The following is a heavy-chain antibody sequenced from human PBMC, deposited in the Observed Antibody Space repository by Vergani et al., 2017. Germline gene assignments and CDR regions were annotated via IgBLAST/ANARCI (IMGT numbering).Heavy chain of an antibody. CDR3: ARSIGYXTSGSCRAYYFDL. CDR1: GYIFKNYY. D-gene: IGHD2-15*01. Sequence: QVQLVQSGAAVKKPGASAKVSCTASGYIFKNYYMHWLRLAPGQGFQWMGVVNFVTGAATSPQKFEGRITMTRDTSTATFYMDLSSLKYEDTAIYYCARSIGYXTSGSCRAYYFDLWGQGTLVTVSS. CDR2: VNFVTGAA. J-gene: IGHJ4*02. V-gene: IGHV1-46*02.